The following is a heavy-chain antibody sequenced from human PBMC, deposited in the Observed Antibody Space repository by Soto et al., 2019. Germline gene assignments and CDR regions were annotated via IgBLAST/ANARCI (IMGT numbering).Heavy chain of an antibody. V-gene: IGHV1-18*01. CDR3: AKNGQPPYYYYGLDV. CDR1: GYTFTSYG. J-gene: IGHJ6*02. Sequence: ASVKVSCKASGYTFTSYGISWVRQAPGQGLEWMGWISAYNDNTNYAQKFQGRVSMTIDTSTTTAYMELRSLTSDDTAVYYCAKNGQPPYYYYGLDVWG. D-gene: IGHD2-8*01. CDR2: ISAYNDNT.